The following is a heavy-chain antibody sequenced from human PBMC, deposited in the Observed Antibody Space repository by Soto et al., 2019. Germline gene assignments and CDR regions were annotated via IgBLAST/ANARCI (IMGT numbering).Heavy chain of an antibody. Sequence: PGGSLRLSCAASGFTFNNYAMNWVRQAPGRGLEWVSIISPNGDSTYYPDSVKGRFTISRENAKNSLYLQMNSLRAGDTGVYYCVREYCTGGNCPGWYYADVWGRGTTVTVSS. CDR1: GFTFNNYA. D-gene: IGHD2-15*01. J-gene: IGHJ6*03. CDR2: ISPNGDST. V-gene: IGHV3-20*04. CDR3: VREYCTGGNCPGWYYADV.